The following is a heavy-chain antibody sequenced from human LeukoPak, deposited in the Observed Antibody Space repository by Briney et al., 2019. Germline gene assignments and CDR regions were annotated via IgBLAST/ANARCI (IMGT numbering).Heavy chain of an antibody. CDR2: INQDESKK. Sequence: GGSLRLSCAASGFTFSSYAMSWVRQAPGKGLEWVANINQDESKKYYVDSVKGRFTISRDNAKNSLYLQMSSLRAEDTAVYYCARDHAYRTDYWGQGTLVTVSS. J-gene: IGHJ4*02. CDR1: GFTFSSYA. V-gene: IGHV3-7*01. CDR3: ARDHAYRTDY. D-gene: IGHD2-2*01.